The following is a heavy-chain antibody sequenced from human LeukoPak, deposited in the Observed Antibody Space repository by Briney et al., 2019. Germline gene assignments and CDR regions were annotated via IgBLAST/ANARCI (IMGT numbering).Heavy chain of an antibody. J-gene: IGHJ4*02. CDR2: IYYSGST. V-gene: IGHV4-59*08. CDR1: GGSISNYY. CDR3: ARHSETCSGGSCFLDYFDY. D-gene: IGHD2-15*01. Sequence: SETLSLTCTVSGGSISNYYWSWIRQPPGKGLEWIGYIYYSGSTNYNPSLKSRLTISVDTPKNHFSLMLTSVTAADTAVYYCARHSETCSGGSCFLDYFDYWGQGTLVTVSS.